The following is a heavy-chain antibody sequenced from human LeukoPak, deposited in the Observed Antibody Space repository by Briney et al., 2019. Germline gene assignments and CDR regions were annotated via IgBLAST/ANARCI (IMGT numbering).Heavy chain of an antibody. Sequence: GGSLRLSCAASGFTFTTYWMHWVRQAPGKGLVWVSHIKSDGSITSYADSVKGRFTISRDNAKNTLYLQMNSLRAEDTAVYYCARDAVDTANAVWGQGTTVTVSS. CDR2: IKSDGSIT. D-gene: IGHD5-18*01. V-gene: IGHV3-74*01. CDR1: GFTFTTYW. J-gene: IGHJ6*02. CDR3: ARDAVDTANAV.